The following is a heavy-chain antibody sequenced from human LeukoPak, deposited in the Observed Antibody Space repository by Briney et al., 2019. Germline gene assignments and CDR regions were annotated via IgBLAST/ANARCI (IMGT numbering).Heavy chain of an antibody. CDR3: AKGMKQQLVPYYFDY. Sequence: GGSLRLSCAASGFTFSSYAMSWVRQAPGKGLEWVSAISGSGGSTYYADSVKGRFTISRDNSKNTLYPQMNSLRAEDTAVYYCAKGMKQQLVPYYFDYWGQGTLVTVSS. CDR1: GFTFSSYA. J-gene: IGHJ4*02. D-gene: IGHD6-13*01. CDR2: ISGSGGST. V-gene: IGHV3-23*01.